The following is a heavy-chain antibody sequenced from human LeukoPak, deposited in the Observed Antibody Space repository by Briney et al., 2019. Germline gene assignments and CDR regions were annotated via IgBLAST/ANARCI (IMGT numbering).Heavy chain of an antibody. J-gene: IGHJ3*02. CDR1: GGSISSYY. CDR3: ARDTHYDILTGYYYDASDI. Sequence: SETLSLTCTVSGGSISSYYWSWIRQPPGKGLEWIGYIYYSGSTNYNPSLKSRVTISVDTSKNQFSLKLSSVTAADTAVYYCARDTHYDILTGYYYDASDIWGQGTMVTVSS. V-gene: IGHV4-59*01. CDR2: IYYSGST. D-gene: IGHD3-9*01.